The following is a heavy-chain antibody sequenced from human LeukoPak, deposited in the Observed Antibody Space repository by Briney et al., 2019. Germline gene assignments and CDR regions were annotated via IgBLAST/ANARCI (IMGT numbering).Heavy chain of an antibody. D-gene: IGHD6-19*01. V-gene: IGHV3-21*01. CDR1: RFTFSTYS. Sequence: KAGGSLRLSCAASRFTFSTYSMNWVRQAPGKGLEWVSSISSSGSYIYSTDSLKGRFTISRDDAKNSLYLQMNSLRAEDTAVYYCARALTVAGTDWYFDLWGRGTPVTVSS. CDR2: ISSSGSYI. J-gene: IGHJ2*01. CDR3: ARALTVAGTDWYFDL.